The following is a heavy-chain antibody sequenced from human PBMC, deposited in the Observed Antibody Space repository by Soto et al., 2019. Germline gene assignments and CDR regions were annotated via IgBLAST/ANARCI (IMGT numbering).Heavy chain of an antibody. Sequence: GESLKISCKGSGYSFTSYWISWVRQMPGKGLEWIGRIDPSDSYTNYSPSFQGHVTISADKSISTAYLQWSSLKASDTAMYYCARYSIVAPTRLEAFDIWGRGTMVTVS. J-gene: IGHJ3*02. CDR3: ARYSIVAPTRLEAFDI. D-gene: IGHD5-12*01. CDR1: GYSFTSYW. V-gene: IGHV5-10-1*01. CDR2: IDPSDSYT.